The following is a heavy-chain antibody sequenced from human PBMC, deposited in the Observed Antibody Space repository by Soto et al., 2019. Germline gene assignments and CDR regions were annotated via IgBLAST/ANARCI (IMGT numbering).Heavy chain of an antibody. Sequence: QVQLVESGGGVVQPGRSLRLSCAASGFTFNSYAMHWVRQAPGKGLEWVAVISYDGGNKYYADSVKGRFTISRDNSKNTLYLQCDTVRSEDTAVYYCAREPGSGWLPVDCWGQGTQVTVSS. J-gene: IGHJ4*02. D-gene: IGHD6-19*01. CDR3: AREPGSGWLPVDC. CDR1: GFTFNSYA. CDR2: ISYDGGNK. V-gene: IGHV3-30*03.